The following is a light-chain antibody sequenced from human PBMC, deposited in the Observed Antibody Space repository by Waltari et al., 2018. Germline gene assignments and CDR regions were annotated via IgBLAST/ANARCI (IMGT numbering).Light chain of an antibody. CDR1: QSISNY. CDR2: KAS. CDR3: QQYKTYSS. V-gene: IGKV1-5*03. Sequence: DIQMTQSPSTLSASVGDTITITCRASQSISNYLAWYQQKPGKAPKLLIYKASSSGSGVPSRFSGSRAGSEFTLTISSLQPYDFATYYCQQYKTYSSFGQGTKLEIK. J-gene: IGKJ2*03.